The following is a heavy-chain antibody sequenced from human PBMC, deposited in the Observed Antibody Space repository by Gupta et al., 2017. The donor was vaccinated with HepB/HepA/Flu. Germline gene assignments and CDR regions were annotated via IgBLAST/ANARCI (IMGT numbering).Heavy chain of an antibody. CDR2: IYYSGTT. Sequence: QVQLQESGPGLVKPSETLSLSCSVSGGSMNSAGYFWHWLRHHPGKGLEWIGYIYYSGTTSYSPSFKSRATMSVDRSRNQFSLKLSSVTTADTALYYCARGTDSRSETWGWFDPWGQGTLVTVSS. V-gene: IGHV4-31*03. CDR3: ARGTDSRSETWGWFDP. CDR1: GGSMNSAGYF. D-gene: IGHD3-22*01. J-gene: IGHJ5*02.